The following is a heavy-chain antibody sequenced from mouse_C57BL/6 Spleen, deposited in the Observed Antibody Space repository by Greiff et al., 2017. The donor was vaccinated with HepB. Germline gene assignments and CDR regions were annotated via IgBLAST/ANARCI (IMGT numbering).Heavy chain of an antibody. V-gene: IGHV1-82*01. CDR3: AGGPGTGYFDY. J-gene: IGHJ2*01. Sequence: SGPELVKPGASVKISCKASGYAFSSSWMNWVKQRPGKGLEWIGRIYPGDGDTNYNGKFKGKATLTADKSSSTAYMQLSSLTSEDSAVYFCAGGPGTGYFDYWGQGTTLTVSS. CDR1: GYAFSSSW. CDR2: IYPGDGDT. D-gene: IGHD4-1*01.